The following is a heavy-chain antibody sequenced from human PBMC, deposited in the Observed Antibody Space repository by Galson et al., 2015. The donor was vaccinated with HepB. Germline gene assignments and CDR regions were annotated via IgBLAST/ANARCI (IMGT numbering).Heavy chain of an antibody. CDR2: ISAYNGNT. J-gene: IGHJ6*02. V-gene: IGHV1-18*04. CDR1: GYTFTSYG. D-gene: IGHD2-2*01. Sequence: SVKVSCKASGYTFTSYGISWVRQAPGQGLEWMGWISAYNGNTNYAQKLQGRVTMTTDTSTSTAYMELRSLRSDDTAVYYCALEVVPAAMPPTYYGMDVWGQGTTVTVSS. CDR3: ALEVVPAAMPPTYYGMDV.